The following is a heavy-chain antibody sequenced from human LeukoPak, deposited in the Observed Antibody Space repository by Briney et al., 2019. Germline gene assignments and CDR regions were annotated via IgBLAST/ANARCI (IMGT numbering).Heavy chain of an antibody. D-gene: IGHD3-16*01. V-gene: IGHV4-59*08. Sequence: SETLSLTCTVSGGSISSYYWSWIRQPPGKGLEWIGYIYYSGSTYYNPSLKSRVTISVDTSKNQFSLKLSSVTAADTAVYYCARVLSGIKGVGGYYFDYWGQGTLVTVSS. J-gene: IGHJ4*02. CDR2: IYYSGST. CDR1: GGSISSYY. CDR3: ARVLSGIKGVGGYYFDY.